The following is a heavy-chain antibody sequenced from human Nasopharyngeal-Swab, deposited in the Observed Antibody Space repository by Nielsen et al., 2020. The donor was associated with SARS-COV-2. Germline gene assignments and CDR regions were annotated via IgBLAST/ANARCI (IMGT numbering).Heavy chain of an antibody. CDR3: ARARYYDSSGYYYYFDY. D-gene: IGHD3-22*01. CDR2: IVPIFGTA. J-gene: IGHJ4*02. Sequence: SVKVSCKASGGIFSSYAISWVRKSPGQGLERMGGIVPIFGTANYAQKFQGRATITADKSTSTAYMELSSLRSEDTAVYYCARARYYDSSGYYYYFDYWGQGTLVTISS. V-gene: IGHV1-69*06. CDR1: GGIFSSYA.